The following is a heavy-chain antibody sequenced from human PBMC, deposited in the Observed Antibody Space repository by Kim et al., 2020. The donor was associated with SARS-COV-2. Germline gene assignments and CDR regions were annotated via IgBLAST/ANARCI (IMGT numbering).Heavy chain of an antibody. CDR3: SRTFSGSYYYGMDV. D-gene: IGHD2-15*01. CDR1: GFTFSSYA. J-gene: IGHJ6*02. Sequence: GGSLRLSCAASGFTFSSYAMHWVRQAPGKGLEWVAVISYDGSNKYYADSVKGRFTISRDNSKNTLYLQMNRVRAEDTAVYYCSRTFSGSYYYGMDVWRQGTTVTVSS. V-gene: IGHV3-30-3*01. CDR2: ISYDGSNK.